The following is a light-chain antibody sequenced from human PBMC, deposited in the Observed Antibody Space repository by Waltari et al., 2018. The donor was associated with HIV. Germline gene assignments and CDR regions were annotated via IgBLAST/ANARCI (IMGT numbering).Light chain of an antibody. Sequence: SYVLTQPPAVSVAPGQPARITCGGNNIGSKGVHWYQQQPSQAPVLVVYDDSDRPSGIPERFSGSSSWNTATLTISRVEAGDEADFYCQVWDSSTDLRVFGGGTKLTVL. J-gene: IGLJ2*01. CDR2: DDS. CDR1: NIGSKG. CDR3: QVWDSSTDLRV. V-gene: IGLV3-21*02.